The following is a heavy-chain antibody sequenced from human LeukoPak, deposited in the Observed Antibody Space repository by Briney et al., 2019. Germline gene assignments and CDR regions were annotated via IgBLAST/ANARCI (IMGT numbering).Heavy chain of an antibody. V-gene: IGHV3-21*04. CDR2: ISTSSNYI. Sequence: GGSLRLSCAASGFTFSTYSMNWVRQAPGKGLEWVSSISTSSNYIYYADSVKGRFTISRDNAKNSLYLQMDSLRAEDTALYYCAKGSGINHYHWIDPWGQGTLVTVSS. CDR1: GFTFSTYS. J-gene: IGHJ5*02. D-gene: IGHD1-14*01. CDR3: AKGSGINHYHWIDP.